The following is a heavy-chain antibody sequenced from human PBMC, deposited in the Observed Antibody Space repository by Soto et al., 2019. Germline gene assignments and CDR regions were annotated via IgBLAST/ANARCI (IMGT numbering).Heavy chain of an antibody. CDR1: GDAFASYC. CDR2: ISAYNGNT. J-gene: IGHJ4*02. CDR3: ARGPEVIDY. V-gene: IGHV1-18*01. D-gene: IGHD2-21*01. Sequence: GVPVKVSSKAPGDAFASYCSSWVRQAPGQGLEWMGWISAYNGNTNYAQKLQGRVTMTTDTSTSTAYMELRSLRSDDTAVYYCARGPEVIDYWGQGTLVTVSS.